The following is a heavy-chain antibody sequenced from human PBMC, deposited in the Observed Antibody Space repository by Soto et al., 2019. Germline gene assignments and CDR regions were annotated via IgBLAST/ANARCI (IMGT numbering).Heavy chain of an antibody. Sequence: PGGSLRLSCEPSGFNVSVNFMAWVRQAPGKGLEWISLLYSGGYTNYADSVKDRFFISRDDSKNTLYLQMNSLRVEDTAFYYCVTPLFFATWGQGTLVTVSS. CDR3: VTPLFFAT. V-gene: IGHV3-66*01. D-gene: IGHD1-1*01. CDR1: GFNVSVNF. J-gene: IGHJ4*02. CDR2: LYSGGYT.